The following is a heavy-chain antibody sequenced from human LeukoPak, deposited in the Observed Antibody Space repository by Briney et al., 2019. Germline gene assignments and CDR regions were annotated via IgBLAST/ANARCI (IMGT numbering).Heavy chain of an antibody. Sequence: SVKVSCTASGGTFSSYAISWVRQAPGQGLEWMGGIIPIFGTANYAQKFQGRVTITADESTSTAYMELSSLRSEDTAVYYCARVGYNSGLYYYYYYMDVWGKGTTVTVSS. J-gene: IGHJ6*03. CDR1: GGTFSSYA. D-gene: IGHD5-24*01. V-gene: IGHV1-69*13. CDR3: ARVGYNSGLYYYYYYMDV. CDR2: IIPIFGTA.